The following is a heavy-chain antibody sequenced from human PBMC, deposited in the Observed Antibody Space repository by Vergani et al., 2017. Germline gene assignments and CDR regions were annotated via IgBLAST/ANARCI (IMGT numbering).Heavy chain of an antibody. CDR2: FDPEDGET. V-gene: IGHV1-24*01. Sequence: QVQLVQSGAEVKKPGASVKVSCKVSGYTLTELSMHWVRQAPGKGLEWMGGFDPEDGETIYAQKFQGRVTMTEDTSTDTAYMELSSLRSEDTTVYYCARDLYDFWSGSVYYYYGMDVWGQGITVTVSS. CDR3: ARDLYDFWSGSVYYYYGMDV. J-gene: IGHJ6*02. CDR1: GYTLTELS. D-gene: IGHD3-3*01.